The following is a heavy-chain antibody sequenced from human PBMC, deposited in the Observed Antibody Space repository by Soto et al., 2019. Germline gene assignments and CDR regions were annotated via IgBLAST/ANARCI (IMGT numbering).Heavy chain of an antibody. V-gene: IGHV3-15*01. CDR1: GFNFGAHS. Sequence: PGGSLRVSCAAAGFNFGAHSMSWVRTAPGKGLEWVARIKSKPDGGTTDYAAPVKGRFTISRDDSENTVYLQMNSLKTEDTAMYYCTTDGHYYDDPFDYWGQGSLVTVSS. CDR3: TTDGHYYDDPFDY. CDR2: IKSKPDGGTT. J-gene: IGHJ4*02. D-gene: IGHD3-22*01.